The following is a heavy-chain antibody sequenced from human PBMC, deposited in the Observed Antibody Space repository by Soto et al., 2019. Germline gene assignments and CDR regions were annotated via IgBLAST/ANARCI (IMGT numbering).Heavy chain of an antibody. D-gene: IGHD6-13*01. Sequence: EVQLVESGGGLVKPGGSLRLSCAASGFTFSTYSMNWFRQAPGKGLEWGSSISSRSTYIYYADSVKGRFTISRDNSQNSLYLKMNSLRAEDTAGYYWARVRMYSSSSQAAYYLDYWGGGTLVTVSS. CDR3: ARVRMYSSSSQAAYYLDY. V-gene: IGHV3-21*01. J-gene: IGHJ4*02. CDR1: GFTFSTYS. CDR2: ISSRSTYI.